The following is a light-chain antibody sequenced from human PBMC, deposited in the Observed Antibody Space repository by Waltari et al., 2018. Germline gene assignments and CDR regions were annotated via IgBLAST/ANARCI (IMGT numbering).Light chain of an antibody. J-gene: IGKJ2*02. CDR3: QQYYTTPCT. CDR1: PSVLSSTNSNNY. Sequence: DIVLTQSPDSLALSLGASAPIRCRSSPSVLSSTNSNNYLAWYQQRPGQPPKLLFYWASTRVSGVPDRFDGSGSGTDFTLTISSLQAEDLAVYYCQQYYTTPCTFGQGTRLEIK. V-gene: IGKV4-1*01. CDR2: WAS.